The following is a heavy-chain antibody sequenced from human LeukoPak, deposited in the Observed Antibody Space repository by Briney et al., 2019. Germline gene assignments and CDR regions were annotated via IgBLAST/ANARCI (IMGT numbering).Heavy chain of an antibody. CDR1: GDSVSSNSVT. D-gene: IGHD2-2*01. CDR2: TYYRSTWYN. J-gene: IGHJ5*02. V-gene: IGHV6-1*01. CDR3: ARRLTQYDCFDP. Sequence: SQTLSLTCAISGDSVSSNSVTWNWIRQSPSRGLEWLGRTYYRSTWYNDYAVSVRGRITVNPDTSKNQFSLHLNSVTPEDTAVYYCARRLTQYDCFDPWGQGIMVTVSS.